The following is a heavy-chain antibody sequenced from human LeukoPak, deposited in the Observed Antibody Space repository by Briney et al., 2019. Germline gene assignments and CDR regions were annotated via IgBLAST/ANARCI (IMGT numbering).Heavy chain of an antibody. Sequence: SETLSLTCTVSGGSISSYYWSWIRQPPGKGLEWIGSIYHSGSTYYNPSLKSRVTISVDTSKNQFSLKLSSVTAADTAVYYCANERYYYDSSGYWSWFDPWGQGTLVTVSS. CDR2: IYHSGST. CDR3: ANERYYYDSSGYWSWFDP. V-gene: IGHV4-59*04. J-gene: IGHJ5*02. CDR1: GGSISSYY. D-gene: IGHD3-22*01.